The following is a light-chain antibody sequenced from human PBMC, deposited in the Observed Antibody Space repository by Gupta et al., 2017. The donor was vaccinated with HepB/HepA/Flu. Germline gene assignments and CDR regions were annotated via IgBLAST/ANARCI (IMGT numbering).Light chain of an antibody. Sequence: EIVLTQSPGTLSLSPCKRATLSCRASQSVRSSYLAWYQQKPGQAPRLLIYGASSRDTGVPDRFSGSGSGTEFTLTISRLEPEDFAVYYCQQDGSSPWTLGQGTKVEIK. V-gene: IGKV3-20*01. J-gene: IGKJ1*01. CDR1: QSVRSSY. CDR3: QQDGSSPWT. CDR2: GAS.